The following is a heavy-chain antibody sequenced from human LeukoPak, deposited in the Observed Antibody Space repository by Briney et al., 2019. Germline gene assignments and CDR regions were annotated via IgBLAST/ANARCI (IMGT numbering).Heavy chain of an antibody. D-gene: IGHD1-14*01. CDR3: AREGFGNHYMDV. CDR2: IHYSGST. CDR1: GGSIRVHY. Sequence: SETLSLTCTVSGGSIRVHYWIWIRHPPPKGLVGMGYIHYSGSTNYNPSLSRRVTISVDTSKNQFSLKLSSVTAADTAVYYCAREGFGNHYMDVWGKGTTVTVSS. V-gene: IGHV4-59*11. J-gene: IGHJ6*03.